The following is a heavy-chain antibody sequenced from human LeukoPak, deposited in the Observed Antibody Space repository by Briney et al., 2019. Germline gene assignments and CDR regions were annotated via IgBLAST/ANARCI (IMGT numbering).Heavy chain of an antibody. J-gene: IGHJ4*02. V-gene: IGHV3-30-3*01. Sequence: PGRSLRLSCAASGFTFSSYAMHWVRQAPGKGLEWVAVISYDGSNKYYADSVKGRFTISGDNSKNTLYLQMNSLRAEDTAVYYCASMGTLIAVAGHGFDYWGQGTLVTVSS. CDR2: ISYDGSNK. D-gene: IGHD6-19*01. CDR3: ASMGTLIAVAGHGFDY. CDR1: GFTFSSYA.